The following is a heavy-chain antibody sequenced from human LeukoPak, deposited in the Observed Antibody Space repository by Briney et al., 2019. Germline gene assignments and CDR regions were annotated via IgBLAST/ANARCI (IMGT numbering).Heavy chain of an antibody. CDR3: AREWGDIVDRSGYYYAPWDY. CDR1: GYTFTSYG. D-gene: IGHD3-22*01. Sequence: GASVKVSCKASGYTFTSYGISWVRQAPGQGLEWMGWISAYNGNTNYAQKLQGRVTMTTDTSTSTAYMELSRLRSDDTAVYYCAREWGDIVDRSGYYYAPWDYWGQGTLVTVSS. V-gene: IGHV1-18*01. CDR2: ISAYNGNT. J-gene: IGHJ4*02.